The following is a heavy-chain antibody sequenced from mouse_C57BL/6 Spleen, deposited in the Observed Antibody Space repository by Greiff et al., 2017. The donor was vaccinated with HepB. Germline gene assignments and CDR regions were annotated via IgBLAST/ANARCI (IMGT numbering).Heavy chain of an antibody. D-gene: IGHD1-1*01. CDR1: GYTFTSYW. Sequence: VQLQQPGAELVMPGASVKLSCKASGYTFTSYWMHWVKQRPGQGLEWIGEIDPSDSYTNYNQKFKGKSTLTVDKSSSTAYMQLSSLTSEDSAVYYCARRLLDAMDYWGQGTSVTVSS. J-gene: IGHJ4*01. CDR2: IDPSDSYT. V-gene: IGHV1-69*01. CDR3: ARRLLDAMDY.